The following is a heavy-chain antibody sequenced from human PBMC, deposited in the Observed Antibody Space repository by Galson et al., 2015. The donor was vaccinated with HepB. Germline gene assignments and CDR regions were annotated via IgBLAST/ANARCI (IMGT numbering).Heavy chain of an antibody. CDR3: SKEGLSGWYPDY. Sequence: LRLSCAASGGTFSSYAMSWVRQAPGRGREGVSAVSGSGGSTYYSDSVKGRFTIYRDNSKNTLYLQMNSLRAEDTAVDYCSKEGLSGWYPDYWGQGTLVTVSS. V-gene: IGHV3-23*01. J-gene: IGHJ4*02. CDR2: VSGSGGST. D-gene: IGHD6-19*01. CDR1: GGTFSSYA.